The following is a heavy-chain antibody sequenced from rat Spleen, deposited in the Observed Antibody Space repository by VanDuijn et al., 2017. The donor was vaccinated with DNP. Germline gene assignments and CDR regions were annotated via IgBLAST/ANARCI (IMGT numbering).Heavy chain of an antibody. J-gene: IGHJ2*01. V-gene: IGHV2-27*01. Sequence: QVQLKESGPGLVQPSETLSLTCTVSGFSLTTYHVHWVRQPPGKGLEWMGRVQSGGSTDYNSGLKSRLSISRDTSKSQVFLKMNSLQPEDTGTYYCARHRDYYDGHFRFFDYWGQGVMVTLSS. CDR1: GFSLTTYH. CDR3: ARHRDYYDGHFRFFDY. CDR2: VQSGGST. D-gene: IGHD1-12*03.